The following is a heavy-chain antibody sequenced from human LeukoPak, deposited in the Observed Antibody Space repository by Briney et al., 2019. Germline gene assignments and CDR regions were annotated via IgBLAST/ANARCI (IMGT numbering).Heavy chain of an antibody. D-gene: IGHD4-11*01. CDR3: ANTVPRSTVTGDY. V-gene: IGHV3-23*01. CDR1: GFTFSSYA. CDR2: ISGSGGST. J-gene: IGHJ4*02. Sequence: PGGSLRLSCAASGFTFSSYAMSWVRQAPGKGLEWVSAISGSGGSTYYADSVKGRFTISRDNSKNTMYLQMNSLRAEDTAVYYCANTVPRSTVTGDYWGQGTLVTVSS.